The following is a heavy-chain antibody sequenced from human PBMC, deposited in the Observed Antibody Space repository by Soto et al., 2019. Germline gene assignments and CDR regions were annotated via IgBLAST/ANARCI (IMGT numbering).Heavy chain of an antibody. CDR2: IYSSGRT. Sequence: SETLSLTCTVSGGSIDSDGCYWTWIRHPPGKGLEWIGYIYSSGRTSYNPSLESRLTISIDTSKNQFSLHLNSVSAADTAVYFCARDRGNSPEFVDYWGQGTMITV. CDR3: ARDRGNSPEFVDY. J-gene: IGHJ4*02. V-gene: IGHV4-30-4*01. CDR1: GGSIDSDGCY. D-gene: IGHD1-1*01.